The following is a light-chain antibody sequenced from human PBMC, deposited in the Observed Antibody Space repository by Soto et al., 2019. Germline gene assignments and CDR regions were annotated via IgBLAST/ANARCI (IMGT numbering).Light chain of an antibody. J-gene: IGKJ1*01. CDR2: AAS. CDR3: LQYYSYPRT. V-gene: IGKV1-8*01. CDR1: QGISSY. Sequence: AIRMTQSPSSFSASTGDRVTITCRASQGISSYLAWYQQKPGKAPKLLIYAASTLQSGVPSRFSGSGSGTDFTFTISCLQSEDFATYYCLQYYSYPRTFGQGTKVEIK.